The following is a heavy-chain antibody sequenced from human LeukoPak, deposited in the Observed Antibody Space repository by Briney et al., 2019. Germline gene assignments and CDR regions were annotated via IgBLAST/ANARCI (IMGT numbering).Heavy chain of an antibody. D-gene: IGHD3-10*01. J-gene: IGHJ6*03. CDR2: INWNGGST. CDR3: ARLGAYYYYYYMDV. V-gene: IGHV3-20*04. Sequence: GGSLRLSCAASGFTFDDYGMSWVRQAPGKGLEWVSGINWNGGSTGYADSVKGRFTISRDNAKNSLYLQMNSLRAEDTALYYCARLGAYYYYYYMDVWGKGTTVTVSS. CDR1: GFTFDDYG.